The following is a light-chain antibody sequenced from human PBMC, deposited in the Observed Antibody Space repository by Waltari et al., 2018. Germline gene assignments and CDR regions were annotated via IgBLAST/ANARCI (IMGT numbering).Light chain of an antibody. J-gene: IGLJ3*02. CDR1: RSHLGSNT. CDR3: ATWDDSLNGRV. V-gene: IGLV1-44*01. Sequence: QSVLTQPPSASGTPGQRVTISCSGSRSHLGSNTVAWYEQFPGMAPRLLIYSNNERPSGVPDRFSGSKSGSSASLTISGLHFEDEADYYCATWDDSLNGRVFGGGTKLTVL. CDR2: SNN.